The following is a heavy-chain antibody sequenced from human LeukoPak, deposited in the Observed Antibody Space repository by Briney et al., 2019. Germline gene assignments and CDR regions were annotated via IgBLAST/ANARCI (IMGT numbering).Heavy chain of an antibody. Sequence: GGSLRLSCAASGFTFSSYGMHWVRQAPGKGLEWVAFIRYDGNNKYYGDSVKGRFTISRDNSKSTLYLQMNSLRAEDTAVYYCAKVKEGYVSCYGHWGQGTLVTVSS. CDR3: AKVKEGYVSCYGH. CDR2: IRYDGNNK. D-gene: IGHD2-2*01. J-gene: IGHJ4*02. V-gene: IGHV3-30*02. CDR1: GFTFSSYG.